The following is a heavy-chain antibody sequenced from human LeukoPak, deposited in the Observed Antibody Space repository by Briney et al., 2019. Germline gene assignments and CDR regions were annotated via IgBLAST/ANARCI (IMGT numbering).Heavy chain of an antibody. Sequence: ASVKVSCKASGGTFSSYAISWVRQAPGQGLEWMGWINPNSGGTNYAQKFQGRVTMTRDTSISTAYMELSRLRSDDTAVYYCARDRVDIAVAGSDYWGQGTLVTVSS. J-gene: IGHJ4*02. CDR1: GGTFSSYA. D-gene: IGHD6-19*01. CDR3: ARDRVDIAVAGSDY. CDR2: INPNSGGT. V-gene: IGHV1-2*02.